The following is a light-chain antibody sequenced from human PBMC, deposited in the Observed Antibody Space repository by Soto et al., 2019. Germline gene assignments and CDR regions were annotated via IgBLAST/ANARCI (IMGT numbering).Light chain of an antibody. CDR3: QKYNSAPWG. V-gene: IGKV1-5*01. Sequence: QMTQSPSTLSASVGDSVTITCRASQSINNLLAWYQQKPGKAPKFLIYDVSTLESGGQSQFSGGGSGRDFTRTISSLQPEDVATYYGQKYNSAPWGFGQGTKVDIK. CDR2: DVS. CDR1: QSINNL. J-gene: IGKJ1*01.